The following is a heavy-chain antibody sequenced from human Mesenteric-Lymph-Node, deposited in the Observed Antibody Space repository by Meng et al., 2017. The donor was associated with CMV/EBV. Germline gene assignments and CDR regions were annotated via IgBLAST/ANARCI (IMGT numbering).Heavy chain of an antibody. Sequence: ESLKISCTVSGGSISSSSYYWGWIRQPPGKGLEWIGSIYYSGSTYYNPSLKSRVTISVDTSKNQFSLKLSSVTAADTAVYYCARLPHYDFWSGYDYYYGMDVWGQGTTVTVSS. D-gene: IGHD3-3*01. CDR2: IYYSGST. CDR1: GGSISSSSYY. J-gene: IGHJ6*02. V-gene: IGHV4-39*01. CDR3: ARLPHYDFWSGYDYYYGMDV.